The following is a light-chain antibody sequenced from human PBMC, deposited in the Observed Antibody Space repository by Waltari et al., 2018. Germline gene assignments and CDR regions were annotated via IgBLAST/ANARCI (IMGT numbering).Light chain of an antibody. CDR2: DAS. CDR3: LQDFHYPLS. V-gene: IGKV1-6*02. CDR1: QDIGSD. J-gene: IGKJ4*01. Sequence: AIQMTQSPSSLYASVGDRVTITCRASQDIGSDLGWYQQKPGKAPKVLIYDASSLQIGVPSRFSGSGSDTDFTLTITSLQPEDLATYYCLQDFHYPLSFGGGTKVEIQ.